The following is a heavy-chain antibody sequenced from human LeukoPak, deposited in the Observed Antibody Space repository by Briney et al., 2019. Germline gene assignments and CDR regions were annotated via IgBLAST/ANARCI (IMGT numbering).Heavy chain of an antibody. Sequence: PSETLSLTCTVSGDSICSSDYFWAWIRQPPGKGLEWIGSIRCSGSTHYNPSLESPVTISTDTPKNQISLRLTSVTAADTAVYYCARSPGGGFDIWGQGTMVTVSS. J-gene: IGHJ3*02. CDR1: GDSICSSDYF. CDR2: IRCSGST. V-gene: IGHV4-39*07. CDR3: ARSPGGGFDI. D-gene: IGHD2-15*01.